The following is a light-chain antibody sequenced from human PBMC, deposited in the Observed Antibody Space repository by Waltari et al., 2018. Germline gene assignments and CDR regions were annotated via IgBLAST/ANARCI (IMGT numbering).Light chain of an antibody. CDR1: GSDIGGNKY. J-gene: IGLJ2*01. Sequence: QSALTQPASVSGTPGQSITISCSGTGSDIGGNKYVSWYQQHPGEAPKVIIYDVTSRPSEVSDGYSDAKSGNTAFLTISGLHAEGEADYDCSSYAATRVIFGRETTVTVL. CDR2: DVT. CDR3: SSYAATRVI. V-gene: IGLV2-14*03.